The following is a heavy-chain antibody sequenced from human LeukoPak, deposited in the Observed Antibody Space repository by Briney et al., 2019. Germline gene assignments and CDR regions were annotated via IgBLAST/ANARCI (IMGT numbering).Heavy chain of an antibody. CDR2: INPSGCST. V-gene: IGHV1-46*01. J-gene: IGHJ3*02. D-gene: IGHD3-22*01. Sequence: ASVTVSCKASGYTFTSYYMHWVRQAPGQGLEWVGIINPSGCSTSYAQKFQGRVTMTRDMSTSTVYMELSSLRSEDTAVYYCARGGYWEIDAFDIWGQGTMVTVSS. CDR3: ARGGYWEIDAFDI. CDR1: GYTFTSYY.